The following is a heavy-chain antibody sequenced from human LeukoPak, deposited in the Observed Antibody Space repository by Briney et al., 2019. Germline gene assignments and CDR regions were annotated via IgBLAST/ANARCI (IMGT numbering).Heavy chain of an antibody. J-gene: IGHJ5*02. CDR2: IIPFLDIV. V-gene: IGHV1-69*04. CDR1: GGTFSSYA. D-gene: IGHD2/OR15-2a*01. CDR3: ARRNEYTNSFHN. Sequence: ASVKVSCKASGGTFSSYAINWVRQAPGQGLEWMGSIIPFLDIVNYAQKFQGRVTITADISTSTAYMELSSLTSEDTAVYFCARRNEYTNSFHNWGQGTLVTVSS.